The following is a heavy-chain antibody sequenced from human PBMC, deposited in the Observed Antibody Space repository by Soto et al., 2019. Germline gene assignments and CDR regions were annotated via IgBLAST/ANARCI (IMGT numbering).Heavy chain of an antibody. CDR1: GGSISSYY. J-gene: IGHJ4*02. CDR2: IYYSGST. V-gene: IGHV4-59*08. CDR3: ARSFSGPHSVDY. Sequence: SETLSLTCTVSGGSISSYYWSWIRQPPGKGLEWIGYIYYSGSTNYNPSLKSRVTISVDTSKNQFSLKLSSVTAADTAVYYCARSFSGPHSVDYWGQGTLVTVSS. D-gene: IGHD6-25*01.